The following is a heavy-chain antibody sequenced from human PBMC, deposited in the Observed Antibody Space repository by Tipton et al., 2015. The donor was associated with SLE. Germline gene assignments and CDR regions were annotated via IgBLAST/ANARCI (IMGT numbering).Heavy chain of an antibody. CDR3: ARGPFQRWPPGGS. D-gene: IGHD6-19*01. Sequence: TLSLTCAVYGGSFGGYHWTWIRQPPGQGLEWIGEIADTGSPNYNPSLKSRVTITLDTSKSQFSLILNSLTAADTAVYYCARGPFQRWPPGGSWGQGTLVTVSS. V-gene: IGHV4-34*01. CDR2: IADTGSP. CDR1: GGSFGGYH. J-gene: IGHJ5*02.